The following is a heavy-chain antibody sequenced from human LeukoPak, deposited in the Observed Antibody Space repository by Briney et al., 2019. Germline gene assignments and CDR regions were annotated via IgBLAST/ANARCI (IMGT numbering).Heavy chain of an antibody. CDR1: GHSFTSYW. J-gene: IGHJ3*02. CDR3: ARESFGTGDLDAFDI. D-gene: IGHD7-27*01. V-gene: IGHV5-51*01. Sequence: GESLKISCKGSGHSFTSYWIGWVRQMPGKGLEWMGIIYPGDSDTRYSPSFQGQVTISADKSISTAYLQWSSLKASDTAIYYCARESFGTGDLDAFDIWGQGTMVTVSS. CDR2: IYPGDSDT.